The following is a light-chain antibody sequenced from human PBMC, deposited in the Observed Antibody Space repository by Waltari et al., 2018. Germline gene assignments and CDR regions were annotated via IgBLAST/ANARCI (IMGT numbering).Light chain of an antibody. CDR2: YDD. V-gene: IGLV3-21*01. CDR1: NFGTSN. J-gene: IGLJ2*01. Sequence: SYVLTQPPSVSVAPGKTATITCGGHNFGTSNLHWYQRKPGQAPVLLIYYDDDRPSGIPERFSGSASGNTATLTISRVEAGDEADYYCQVWESSSEVLFGGGTKLTVL. CDR3: QVWESSSEVL.